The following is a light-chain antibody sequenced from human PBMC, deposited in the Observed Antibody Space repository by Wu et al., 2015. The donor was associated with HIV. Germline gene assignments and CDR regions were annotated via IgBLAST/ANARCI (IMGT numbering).Light chain of an antibody. CDR1: QSVSSSY. Sequence: EIVLTQSPGTLSLSPGERATLSCRASQSVSSSYLAWYQQKPGQAPRLLIYGASRRATGIPDRFSGSGSGTDFTLTISRLEPEDFAVYYCQQYGTSPPGVTFGPGTKVDIK. CDR3: QQYGTSPPGVT. J-gene: IGKJ3*01. V-gene: IGKV3-20*01. CDR2: GAS.